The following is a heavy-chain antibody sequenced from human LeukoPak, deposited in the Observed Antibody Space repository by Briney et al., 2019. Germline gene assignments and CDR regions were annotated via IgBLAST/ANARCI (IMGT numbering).Heavy chain of an antibody. CDR1: GESVSSNSAG. V-gene: IGHV6-1*01. CDR3: ARVLLWFGEPYSQYYFDY. D-gene: IGHD3-10*01. Sequence: SQTLSLTCAISGESVSSNSAGLNWIRQSPSRGLEWLGRTYYRSKWYNDYAVSLKSRITINPDTSKNQFSLHLNSVTPEDTAVYYCARVLLWFGEPYSQYYFDYWGQGTLVTVSS. CDR2: TYYRSKWYN. J-gene: IGHJ4*02.